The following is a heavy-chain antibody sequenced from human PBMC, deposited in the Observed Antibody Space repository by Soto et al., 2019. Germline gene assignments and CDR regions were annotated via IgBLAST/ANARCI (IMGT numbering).Heavy chain of an antibody. V-gene: IGHV3-7*01. CDR3: CPAFGAAACPPFFDS. Sequence: GKGVEWVANIRFDGREKYYVDSGKGRFSVSRDNSKDSLYLQMDSLRAEDTAVYYFCPAFGAAACPPFFDSWVQGALVTVSS. J-gene: IGHJ4*02. CDR2: IRFDGREK. D-gene: IGHD3-16*01.